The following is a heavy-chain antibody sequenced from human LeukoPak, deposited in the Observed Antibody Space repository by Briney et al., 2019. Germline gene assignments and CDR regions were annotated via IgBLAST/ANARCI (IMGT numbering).Heavy chain of an antibody. CDR2: TYYRSKWYN. Sequence: SQTLSLTCAISGDSVSSNSAAWNWIRQSPSGGLEWLGRTYYRSKWYNDYAVSVKSRITINPDTSKNQFSLQLNSVTPEDTAVYYCAREVYTYYYDNSGSFDYWGQGTLVTVSS. V-gene: IGHV6-1*01. CDR3: AREVYTYYYDNSGSFDY. D-gene: IGHD3-22*01. J-gene: IGHJ4*02. CDR1: GDSVSSNSAA.